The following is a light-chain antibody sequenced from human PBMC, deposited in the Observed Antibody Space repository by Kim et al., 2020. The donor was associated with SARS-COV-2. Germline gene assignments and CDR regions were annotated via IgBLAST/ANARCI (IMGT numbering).Light chain of an antibody. CDR2: SNN. CDR3: AAWDDSLNVVV. V-gene: IGLV1-44*01. CDR1: SSTIGSNP. J-gene: IGLJ2*01. Sequence: GQRVTIFCSGSSSTIGSNPVSWDQQLPGTAPKLLIYSNNQRPSGVPDRFSGSKSGTSASLAISGIQSEDEADDYCAAWDDSLNVVVFGGGTQLTVL.